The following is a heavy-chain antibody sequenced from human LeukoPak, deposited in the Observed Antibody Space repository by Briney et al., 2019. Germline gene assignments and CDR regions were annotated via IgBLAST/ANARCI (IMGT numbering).Heavy chain of an antibody. D-gene: IGHD3-9*01. Sequence: SETLSLTCTVSGGSISSYYWSWIRQPPGKGLEWIGYIYTSGSTNYNPSLKSRVTISVDTSKNQFSLKLSSVTAADTAVYYCARDRETAYYDILTGYKYYYYGMDVWGQGTTVSVSS. CDR2: IYTSGST. J-gene: IGHJ6*02. CDR1: GGSISSYY. V-gene: IGHV4-59*01. CDR3: ARDRETAYYDILTGYKYYYYGMDV.